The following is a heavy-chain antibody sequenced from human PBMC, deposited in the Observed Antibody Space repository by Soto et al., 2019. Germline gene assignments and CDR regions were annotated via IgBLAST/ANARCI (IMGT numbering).Heavy chain of an antibody. D-gene: IGHD4-17*01. V-gene: IGHV4-31*03. CDR1: GGSITSGGYS. Sequence: QVQLQESGPGLVKPSQTLSLTCIVSGGSITSGGYSWSWIRQTPGKGLGWIGYIYCSGSTYYNPSLKSRVTISVDTSKNQFSLKLSSVTAADTAVYYCARGSTVAIFDYWGQGTLVTVSS. CDR2: IYCSGST. J-gene: IGHJ4*02. CDR3: ARGSTVAIFDY.